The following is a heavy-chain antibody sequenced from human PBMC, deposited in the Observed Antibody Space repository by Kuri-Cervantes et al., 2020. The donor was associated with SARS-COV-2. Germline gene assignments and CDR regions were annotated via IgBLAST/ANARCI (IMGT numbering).Heavy chain of an antibody. V-gene: IGHV4-59*01. J-gene: IGHJ4*02. CDR3: ARDNILYSGSGFDL. D-gene: IGHD1-26*01. CDR1: GGSISSSY. CDR2: FYYGDVT. Sequence: SETLSLTCTVSGGSISSSYWSWIRQSPGKGLEWIAYFYYGDVTNYNPSLKSRVTVSADTSKNQLSLKLSSVTAADTAVYYCARDNILYSGSGFDLWGQGTLVTVSS.